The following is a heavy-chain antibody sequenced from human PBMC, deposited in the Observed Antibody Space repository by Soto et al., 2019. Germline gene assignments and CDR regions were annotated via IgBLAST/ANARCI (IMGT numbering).Heavy chain of an antibody. Sequence: PAGSLRLSCAASGFTFSSYAMGWVRQGPGKGLGWVAVVSMIGSTYYADSVRGRFTSSRDNSQNTLSLHMDSLTAEDPPVYSFAKGGGDGWGFDDWGQGTLVTVSS. V-gene: IGHV3-23*01. J-gene: IGHJ4*02. CDR3: AKGGGDGWGFDD. D-gene: IGHD2-21*02. CDR1: GFTFSSYA. CDR2: VSMIGST.